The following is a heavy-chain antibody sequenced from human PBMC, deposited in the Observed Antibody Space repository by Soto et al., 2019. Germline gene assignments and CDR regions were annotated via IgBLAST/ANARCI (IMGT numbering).Heavy chain of an antibody. CDR2: ISSSSSYI. CDR3: ARGGELLYYYYYGMDV. V-gene: IGHV3-21*01. CDR1: GFTFSSYS. Sequence: GGSLRLSCAASGFTFSSYSMNWVRQAPGKGLEWVSSISSSSSYIYYADSVKGRFTISRDNAKNSLYLQMNSLRAEDTAVCYCARGGELLYYYYYGMDVWGQGTTVTVSS. D-gene: IGHD1-7*01. J-gene: IGHJ6*02.